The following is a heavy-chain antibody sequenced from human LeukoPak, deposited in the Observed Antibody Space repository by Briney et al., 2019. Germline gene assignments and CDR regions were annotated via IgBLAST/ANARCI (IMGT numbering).Heavy chain of an antibody. CDR1: GGTFSSYA. Sequence: ASVKVSCKASGGTFSSYAISWVRQAPGQGLEWMGGIIPIFGTANYAQKFQGRVTITTDESTSTAYMELSSLRSEDTAVYYCARDRLDYAGNARAFDYWGQGTLVTVSS. CDR2: IIPIFGTA. J-gene: IGHJ4*02. V-gene: IGHV1-69*05. CDR3: ARDRLDYAGNARAFDY. D-gene: IGHD4-23*01.